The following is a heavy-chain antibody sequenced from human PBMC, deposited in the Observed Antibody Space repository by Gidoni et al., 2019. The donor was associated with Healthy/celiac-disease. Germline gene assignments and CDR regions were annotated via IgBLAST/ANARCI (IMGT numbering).Heavy chain of an antibody. D-gene: IGHD2-21*01. CDR3: ASAPAYCGGDCRTSFEY. CDR1: GASISSYY. CDR2: IYNNERT. Sequence: HVQLQESGPGLVKPSETLSLTCSVSGASISSYYWSWTRQPPGKGLEWIGYIYNNERTSSNPSLKSRVTMSVDTSSNQFSLKLSSVTAADTAVYYCASAPAYCGGDCRTSFEYWGQGTLVTVSS. J-gene: IGHJ4*02. V-gene: IGHV4-59*01.